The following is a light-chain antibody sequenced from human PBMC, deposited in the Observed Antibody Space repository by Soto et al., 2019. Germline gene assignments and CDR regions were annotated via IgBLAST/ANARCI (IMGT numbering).Light chain of an antibody. V-gene: IGKV3-20*01. CDR1: PSVSSSY. CDR3: QQYGKT. J-gene: IGKJ1*01. CDR2: GAS. Sequence: EIVLTQSPGTLSLSPGERATLSCRASPSVSSSYLAWYQQKPGQAPRLLIYGASSRATGIPDRFSGSGSGTDFTLTISRLEPEDVAVYDCQQYGKTCGQGTKVEIK.